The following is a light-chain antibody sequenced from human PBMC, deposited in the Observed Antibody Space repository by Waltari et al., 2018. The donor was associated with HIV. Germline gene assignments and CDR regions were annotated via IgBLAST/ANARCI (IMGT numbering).Light chain of an antibody. CDR3: ATWDDGLVRVV. CDR1: SSNSGANI. J-gene: IGLJ2*01. CDR2: NDY. Sequence: QSVLTQLPPVSGTPGQRVTISRSGSSSNSGANILNWDRQLPGMAPQLLIYNDYERPSGVSDRFSGFDSGTSASLAISGLQFDDEADYYCATWDDGLVRVVFGGGTKLTVV. V-gene: IGLV1-44*01.